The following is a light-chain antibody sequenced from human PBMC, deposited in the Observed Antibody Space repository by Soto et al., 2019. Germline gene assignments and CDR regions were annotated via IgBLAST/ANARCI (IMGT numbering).Light chain of an antibody. Sequence: ILLPPSPGPLSFFPGERAPPSCRASQSVSSSYLAWYQQKPGQAPRLLIYGASSRATGIPDRFSGSGSGTDFTLTISRLEPEDFAVYYCQQYGSSPRTFGQGTKVDIK. J-gene: IGKJ1*01. CDR2: GAS. CDR1: QSVSSSY. V-gene: IGKV3-20*01. CDR3: QQYGSSPRT.